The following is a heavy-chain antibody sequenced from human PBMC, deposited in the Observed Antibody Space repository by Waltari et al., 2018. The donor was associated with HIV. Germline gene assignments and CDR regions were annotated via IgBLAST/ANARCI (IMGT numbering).Heavy chain of an antibody. V-gene: IGHV3-33*01. CDR3: ARDMMTTVTTGAFDI. Sequence: QVQLVESGGGVVQPGRSLRLSCAASGFPFSSYGMHWVRQAPGKGLEWVAVIWYDGSNKYYADSVKGRFTISRDNSKNTLYLQMNSLRAEDTAVYYCARDMMTTVTTGAFDIWGQGTMVTVSS. J-gene: IGHJ3*02. CDR1: GFPFSSYG. CDR2: IWYDGSNK. D-gene: IGHD4-17*01.